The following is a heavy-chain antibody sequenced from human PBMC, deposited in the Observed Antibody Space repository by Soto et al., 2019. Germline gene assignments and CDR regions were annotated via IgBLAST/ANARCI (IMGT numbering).Heavy chain of an antibody. CDR3: ASGIQLWLRRINNGYSG. J-gene: IGHJ4*02. CDR1: GGTFSTYA. V-gene: IGHV1-69*12. Sequence: QVQRVQSGAEVKKPESSVKVSCKAPGGTFSTYAISWVRQAPGQGLEWMGGIIPMFGTANYAQRFQDRVTITADESTNTVYMELSSLISEDTAVYFCASGIQLWLRRINNGYSGWGQGTLVTVSS. D-gene: IGHD5-18*01. CDR2: IIPMFGTA.